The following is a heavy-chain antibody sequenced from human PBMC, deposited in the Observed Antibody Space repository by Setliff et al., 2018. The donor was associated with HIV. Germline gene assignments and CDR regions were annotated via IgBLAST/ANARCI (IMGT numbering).Heavy chain of an antibody. CDR2: INQDGSGK. J-gene: IGHJ4*02. D-gene: IGHD4-4*01. CDR1: GFTFSSYW. V-gene: IGHV3-7*03. CDR3: AKTQTVITVYGPFDS. Sequence: GGSLRLSCAASGFTFSSYWVSWVRQAPGKGLQWVANINQDGSGKYYVDSVKGRFTVSRDNSNNTVYLQMNSLRAEDTAMYYCAKTQTVITVYGPFDSWGQGTPVTVSS.